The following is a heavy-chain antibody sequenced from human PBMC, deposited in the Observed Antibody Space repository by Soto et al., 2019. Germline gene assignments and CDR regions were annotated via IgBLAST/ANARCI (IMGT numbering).Heavy chain of an antibody. CDR1: GGSISSGGYS. D-gene: IGHD3-22*01. CDR3: ARHAKGYYYDSSGYYYRGYFDL. Sequence: SETLSLTCTVSGGSISSGGYSWSWIRQPPGKGLEWIGYIYHSGSTYYNPSLKSRVTISVDTSKNQFSLKLSSVTAADTAVYYCARHAKGYYYDSSGYYYRGYFDLWGRGTLVTVSS. J-gene: IGHJ2*01. V-gene: IGHV4-30-2*01. CDR2: IYHSGST.